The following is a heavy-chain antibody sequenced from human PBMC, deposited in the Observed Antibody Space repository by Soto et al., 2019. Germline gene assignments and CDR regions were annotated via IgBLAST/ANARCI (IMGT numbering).Heavy chain of an antibody. CDR1: GFTFSNYE. D-gene: IGHD2-21*01. V-gene: IGHV3-48*03. CDR2: ISTSGDAM. CDR3: ARESIGFGGDCLDY. Sequence: PGGSLRLSCAASGFTFSNYEWNWVRQAPGKGLEWISYISTSGDAMYYADSVKGRFAVSRDNTMNSLYLQMNSLRAEDTAAYYCARESIGFGGDCLDYWGQGTLVTVSS. J-gene: IGHJ4*02.